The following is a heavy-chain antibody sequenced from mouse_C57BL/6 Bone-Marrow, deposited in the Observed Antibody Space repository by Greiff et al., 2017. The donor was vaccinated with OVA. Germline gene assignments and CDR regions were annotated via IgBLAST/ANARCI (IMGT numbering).Heavy chain of an antibody. CDR1: GYTFTSYW. J-gene: IGHJ2*01. CDR3: AREENGYSYFDY. D-gene: IGHD2-3*01. Sequence: VQLQESGAELVRPGSSVKLSCKASGYTFTSYWMHWVKQRPIQGLEWIGNIDPSDSETHYNQKFKDKATLTVDKSSSTAYMQLSSLTSEDSAVYYCAREENGYSYFDYWGQGTTLTVSS. V-gene: IGHV1-52*01. CDR2: IDPSDSET.